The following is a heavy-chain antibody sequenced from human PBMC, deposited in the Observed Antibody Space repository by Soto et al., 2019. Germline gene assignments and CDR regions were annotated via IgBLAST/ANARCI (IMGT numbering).Heavy chain of an antibody. CDR2: VHQSGGT. Sequence: QVQLQESGPGLVKSSETLSLTCAISGGYIHSSDWRTWVRQPPGKGLEWIGEVHQSGGTNYNPSLKSRVSVELDTSKNQFSLKLRSVTAADPGVYYCAGGVDHWGQGILVTVSS. J-gene: IGHJ4*02. CDR3: AGGVDH. CDR1: GGYIHSSDW. V-gene: IGHV4-4*02.